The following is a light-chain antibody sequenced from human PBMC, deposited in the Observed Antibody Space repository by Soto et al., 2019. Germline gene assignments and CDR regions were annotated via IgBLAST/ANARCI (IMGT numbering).Light chain of an antibody. CDR3: HQYDNLSRT. CDR2: DAS. Sequence: IQMTQSPSSLSGSVGDRVTLTCQASHDIRDHLNWYQQKPGKPPKLPIYDASNLQAGVPSRFSGSGSGTDFTFIISSLQPEDIATYFYHQYDNLSRTFGPGTKVDIK. J-gene: IGKJ3*01. CDR1: HDIRDH. V-gene: IGKV1-33*01.